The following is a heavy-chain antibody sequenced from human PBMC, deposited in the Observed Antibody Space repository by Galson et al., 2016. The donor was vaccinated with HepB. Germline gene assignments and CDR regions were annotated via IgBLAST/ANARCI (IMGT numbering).Heavy chain of an antibody. CDR2: IYYSGRT. CDR1: GASISGYY. D-gene: IGHD6-19*01. J-gene: IGHJ4*02. CDR3: ARDDSGGWYEVY. V-gene: IGHV4-59*01. Sequence: ETLSLTCPVSGASISGYYLSWLRQPPGKGLELIGYIYYSGRTNYNHSLKSRVTISVDTSKNQFSLKLSSVTAADTAVYYCARDDSGGWYEVYWVRGTLVTVSS.